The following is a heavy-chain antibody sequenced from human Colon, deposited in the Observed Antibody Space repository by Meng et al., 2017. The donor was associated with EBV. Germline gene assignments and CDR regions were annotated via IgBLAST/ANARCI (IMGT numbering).Heavy chain of an antibody. V-gene: IGHV2-5*02. CDR3: ALFTRSWFDP. J-gene: IGHJ5*02. CDR2: IYWDDDK. Sequence: TLKESCPTLVKPTQTLTLTCTFSGFSLSTSEVGVGWIRQPPGKALEWLAVIYWDDDKRYSPSLKSRLTITKDTSKNQVVLTLTNMDPVDTATYYCALFTRSWFDPWGQGTLVTVSS. CDR1: GFSLSTSEVG. D-gene: IGHD2-2*01.